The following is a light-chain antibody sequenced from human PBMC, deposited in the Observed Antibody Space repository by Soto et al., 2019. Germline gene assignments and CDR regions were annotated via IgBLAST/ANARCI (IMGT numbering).Light chain of an antibody. CDR3: AAWDDSLSGPV. CDR1: SSNIGSNY. Sequence: QSVLTQPPSASGTPGQWVTLSCSGSSSNIGSNYVYWYQQLPGTAPKLLIYRNNQRPSGVPDRFSGSKSGTSASLAISGLRSEDEADYYCAAWDDSLSGPVFGGGTKLTVL. CDR2: RNN. V-gene: IGLV1-47*01. J-gene: IGLJ3*02.